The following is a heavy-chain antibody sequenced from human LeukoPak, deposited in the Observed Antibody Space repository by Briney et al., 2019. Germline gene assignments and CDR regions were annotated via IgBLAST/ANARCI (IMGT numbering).Heavy chain of an antibody. CDR1: GFTFSSYG. Sequence: GGSLRLSCAASGFTFSSYGMHWVRQAPAKGLEWVAVISYDGSNKYYADSVKGRFTISRDNSKNTLYLQMNSLRAEDTAVDYCAKDAMKGFDYWGQGTLVTVSS. J-gene: IGHJ4*02. CDR3: AKDAMKGFDY. V-gene: IGHV3-30*18. CDR2: ISYDGSNK.